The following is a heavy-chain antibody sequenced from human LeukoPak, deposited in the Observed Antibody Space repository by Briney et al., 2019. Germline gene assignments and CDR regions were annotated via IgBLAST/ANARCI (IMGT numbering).Heavy chain of an antibody. CDR1: GYTLSSYS. CDR2: IIPILGIA. J-gene: IGHJ4*02. CDR3: ARDPRIKDHSSGYDDY. D-gene: IGHD3-22*01. Sequence: SVKVSCKASGYTLSSYSITWMRQAPGQGLEWMGRIIPILGIANYAQKFQGRVTITADKSTSTAYMELSSLRSEDTAVYCCARDPRIKDHSSGYDDYWGQGTLVTVSS. V-gene: IGHV1-69*04.